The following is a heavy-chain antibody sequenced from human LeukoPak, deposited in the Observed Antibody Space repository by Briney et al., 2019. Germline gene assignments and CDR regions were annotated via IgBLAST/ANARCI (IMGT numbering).Heavy chain of an antibody. CDR2: MKQDGSEE. CDR3: GRLARNAWYAVDY. D-gene: IGHD6-19*01. Sequence: SCKASGGTFSSYAISWVRQAPGKGLEWVAIMKQDGSEEYYVDSVKGRFTISRDNAKNSLFLQINSLRAEDTALYYCGRLARNAWYAVDYWGQGTLVTVSS. J-gene: IGHJ4*02. V-gene: IGHV3-7*01. CDR1: GGTFSSYA.